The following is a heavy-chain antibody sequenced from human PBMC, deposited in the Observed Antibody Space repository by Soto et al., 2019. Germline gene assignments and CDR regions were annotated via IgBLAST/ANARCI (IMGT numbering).Heavy chain of an antibody. V-gene: IGHV1-46*01. D-gene: IGHD1-26*01. Sequence: ASVKVSCKASGYTFTSEYIHWVRQAPGQGLEWMGIINPSTGSTSYAQKFQGRVTMTRDTSTSTVDMELSSLRPEDTAVYYCVRGRLLVGATFTVFDYWGPGTLVTVSS. CDR1: GYTFTSEY. CDR2: INPSTGST. J-gene: IGHJ4*02. CDR3: VRGRLLVGATFTVFDY.